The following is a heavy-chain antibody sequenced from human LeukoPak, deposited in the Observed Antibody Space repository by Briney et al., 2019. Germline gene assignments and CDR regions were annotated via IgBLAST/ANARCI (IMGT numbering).Heavy chain of an antibody. V-gene: IGHV1-69*13. Sequence: SVKVSCKASGGTFSSYAISWVRQAPGQGLEWMGGIIPIFGTANYAQEFQGRVTITADESTSTAYVELSSLRSEDTAVYYCARGTYSSGWYLDWFDPWGQGTLVTVSS. D-gene: IGHD6-19*01. CDR3: ARGTYSSGWYLDWFDP. CDR1: GGTFSSYA. J-gene: IGHJ5*02. CDR2: IIPIFGTA.